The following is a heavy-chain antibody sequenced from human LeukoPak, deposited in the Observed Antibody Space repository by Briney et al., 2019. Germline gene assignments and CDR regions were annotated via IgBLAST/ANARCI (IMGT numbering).Heavy chain of an antibody. CDR3: ARGSPSKWLALDY. CDR2: IFYSGST. CDR1: GGSISSSSYY. Sequence: SETLSLTCTVSGGSISSSSYYWGWIRQPPGKGLEWIGYIFYSGSTYYNPSLKSRVTISVDTSKNQFSLKLSSVTAADTAVYYCARGSPSKWLALDYWGQGTLVTVSP. J-gene: IGHJ4*02. D-gene: IGHD6-19*01. V-gene: IGHV4-39*01.